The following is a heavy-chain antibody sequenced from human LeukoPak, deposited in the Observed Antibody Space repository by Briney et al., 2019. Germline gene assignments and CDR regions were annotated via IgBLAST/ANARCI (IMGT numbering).Heavy chain of an antibody. CDR3: VKPGYSSSWFDY. D-gene: IGHD6-13*01. Sequence: GGSLRLSCAASGFTFSSYSLNWVRQAPGKGLEWVSSIRFTGSYIYYADSVKGRFTISRDDSKNTLYLQMSSLRAEDTAVYYCVKPGYSSSWFDYWGQGALVTVSS. CDR2: IRFTGSYI. CDR1: GFTFSSYS. J-gene: IGHJ4*02. V-gene: IGHV3-21*01.